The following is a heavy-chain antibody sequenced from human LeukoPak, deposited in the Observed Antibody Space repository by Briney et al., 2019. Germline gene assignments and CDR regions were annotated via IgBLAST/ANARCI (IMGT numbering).Heavy chain of an antibody. V-gene: IGHV4-39*01. CDR1: GGSISSYY. D-gene: IGHD4-17*01. CDR2: IYYSGST. CDR3: ARNPGSDYPEW. Sequence: PSETLSLTCTVSGGSISSYYWGWIRQPPGKGLEWIGSIYYSGSTNYNPSLESRVTISVDKSKNQFSLNLTSVTAADTAVYYCARNPGSDYPEWWGQGTLVTVSS. J-gene: IGHJ4*02.